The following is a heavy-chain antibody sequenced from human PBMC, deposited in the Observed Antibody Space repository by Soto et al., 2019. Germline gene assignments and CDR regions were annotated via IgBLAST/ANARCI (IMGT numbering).Heavy chain of an antibody. V-gene: IGHV4-59*01. D-gene: IGHD6-19*01. Sequence: SETLSLTYTVADGSISTYDCSRILQPPGKGLELIGYIYYSGSTNYNHSLKSRVTISVDTSKNEFSLKLSSVTAADTAVYYCACRTQWLVQTWLEPWGKGTLVTVSS. CDR2: IYYSGST. CDR1: DGSISTYD. J-gene: IGHJ5*02. CDR3: ACRTQWLVQTWLEP.